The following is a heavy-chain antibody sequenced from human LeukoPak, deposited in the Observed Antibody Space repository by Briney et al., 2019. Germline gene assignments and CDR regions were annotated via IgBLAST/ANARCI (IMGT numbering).Heavy chain of an antibody. Sequence: GGSLRLSCAASGFTFSSYGMHWVRQAPGKGLEWVAFIRFDESNKYYADSVKGRFTISRDNSKLYLQMNGLRAEDTAVYYCAKGNCGGDCYTYYYFYMDVWGKGTTVTVSS. CDR1: GFTFSSYG. V-gene: IGHV3-30*02. CDR3: AKGNCGGDCYTYYYFYMDV. J-gene: IGHJ6*03. D-gene: IGHD2-21*02. CDR2: IRFDESNK.